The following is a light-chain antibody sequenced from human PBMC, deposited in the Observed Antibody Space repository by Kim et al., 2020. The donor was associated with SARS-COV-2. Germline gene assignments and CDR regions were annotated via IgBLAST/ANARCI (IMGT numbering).Light chain of an antibody. CDR2: EKN. J-gene: IGLJ3*02. CDR3: NSRESGVNHVV. Sequence: AWGQTVRITCQGDSLRSYYASWYQQKPGQAPVLVIYEKNNRPSGIPDRFSGSSSGNTASLTITGAQAGDEADYYCNSRESGVNHVVFGGGTQLTVL. CDR1: SLRSYY. V-gene: IGLV3-19*01.